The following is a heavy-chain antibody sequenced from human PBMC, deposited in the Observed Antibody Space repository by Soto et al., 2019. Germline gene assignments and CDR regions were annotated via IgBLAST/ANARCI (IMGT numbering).Heavy chain of an antibody. CDR1: EFTFSDYA. CDR2: ISYGGGTT. Sequence: PGGSLRLSCAASEFTFSDYAMSWVRQAPGKGLEWVSAISYGGGTTYYADSVKGRFTISRDNSKNTLYLQMNSLRAEDTAVYYCAKNPGYYYDSTGYHFVYWGQGTLVTVSS. D-gene: IGHD3-22*01. V-gene: IGHV3-23*01. J-gene: IGHJ4*02. CDR3: AKNPGYYYDSTGYHFVY.